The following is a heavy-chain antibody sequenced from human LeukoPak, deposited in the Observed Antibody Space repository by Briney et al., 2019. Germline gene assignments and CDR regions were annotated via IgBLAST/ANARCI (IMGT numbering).Heavy chain of an antibody. J-gene: IGHJ4*02. CDR3: ATEFNYYGSGSYG. D-gene: IGHD3-10*01. CDR1: GFTFSSYA. V-gene: IGHV3-30*02. CDR2: IRHDGSDK. Sequence: GGSLRLSCAASGFTFSSYAMSWVRQAPGKGLEWVAFIRHDGSDKYYIDSVKDRFIISGDNSKNTLYLQMNSLRTDDTAVYYCATEFNYYGSGSYGWGQGTLVTVSS.